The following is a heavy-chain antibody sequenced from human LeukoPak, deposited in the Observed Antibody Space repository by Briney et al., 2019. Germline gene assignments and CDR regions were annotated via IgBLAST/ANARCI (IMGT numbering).Heavy chain of an antibody. CDR2: ISGSGDTI. CDR1: EFTFTSYG. V-gene: IGHV3-48*02. Sequence: PGGSLRLSCAASEFTFTSYGLNWVRQAPGKGLEWVSYISGSGDTIYYADSVKGRFTISRENAKNSLFLQMNSLRDEDTAVYYCARGYFDFDYWGQGTLVTVSS. J-gene: IGHJ4*02. CDR3: ARGYFDFDY. D-gene: IGHD3-9*01.